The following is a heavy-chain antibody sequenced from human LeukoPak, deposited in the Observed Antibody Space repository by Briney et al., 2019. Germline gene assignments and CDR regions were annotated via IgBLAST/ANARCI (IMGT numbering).Heavy chain of an antibody. V-gene: IGHV5-51*01. CDR3: ARDSSGYYYFDY. J-gene: IGHJ4*02. Sequence: GESLKISCKASGYSFTSYYIGLVRQIPGKGLEWMRIIYPGDSDTRYSPSFQGQVTISADKSITTDYLQWSSLRASEIAMYYCARDSSGYYYFDYWGQGTLVTVSS. D-gene: IGHD3-22*01. CDR1: GYSFTSYY. CDR2: IYPGDSDT.